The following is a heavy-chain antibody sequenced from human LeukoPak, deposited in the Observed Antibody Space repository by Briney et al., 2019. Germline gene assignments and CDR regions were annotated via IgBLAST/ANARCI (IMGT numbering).Heavy chain of an antibody. J-gene: IGHJ6*03. V-gene: IGHV1-8*01. Sequence: ASVKVSCKASGYTFTSYDIYWVRQATGQGLEWMGWMNPNSGNTGYAQKFQGRVTMTRNTSISTAYMELSSLRSEDTAVYYCARGIETTVTTWRLYYYYYMDVWGKGTTVTVSS. CDR2: MNPNSGNT. CDR3: ARGIETTVTTWRLYYYYYMDV. CDR1: GYTFTSYD. D-gene: IGHD4-17*01.